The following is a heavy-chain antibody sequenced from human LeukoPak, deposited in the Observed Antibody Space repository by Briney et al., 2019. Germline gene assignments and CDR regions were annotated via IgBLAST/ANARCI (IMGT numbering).Heavy chain of an antibody. CDR2: IYYSGST. CDR3: ARAGYSSGWFPPSPSYYYGMDV. Sequence: PSETLSLTCTVSGGSISSYYWSWIRQPPGKGLEWIGYIYYSGSTNYNPSLKSRVTISVDTSKNQFSLKLSSVTAADTAVYYCARAGYSSGWFPPSPSYYYGMDVWGQGTLVTVSS. V-gene: IGHV4-59*01. CDR1: GGSISSYY. D-gene: IGHD6-19*01. J-gene: IGHJ6*02.